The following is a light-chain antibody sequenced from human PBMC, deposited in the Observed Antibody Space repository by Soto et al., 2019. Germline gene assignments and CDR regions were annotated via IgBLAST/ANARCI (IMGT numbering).Light chain of an antibody. CDR2: GAS. CDR1: QSVSSN. J-gene: IGKJ3*01. Sequence: EIVMTQSPATLSVSPGERATLSCRASQSVSSNLAWFQQRPAQAPRLLIYGASTRATGIPARFSGSGSGTEFTLTISSLQSEDFAVYYCQQYNNWPLTFGPGTKVDNK. V-gene: IGKV3-15*01. CDR3: QQYNNWPLT.